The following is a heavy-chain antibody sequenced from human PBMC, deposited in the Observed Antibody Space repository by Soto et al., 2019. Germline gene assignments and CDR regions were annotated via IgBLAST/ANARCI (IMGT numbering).Heavy chain of an antibody. CDR1: GGTLSSYA. D-gene: IGHD3-10*01. CDR3: AGSFKYGSGTFDAFDI. CDR2: IIPIFGTT. V-gene: IGHV1-69*01. Sequence: QVQLVQSGTEVKKPGSSLKVSCKASGGTLSSYAISWVRQAPGQGLEWMGGIIPIFGTTNYAEKFRGRVSITADESTSTAYVELSSLRSEDTAVYYCAGSFKYGSGTFDAFDIWGQGTMVTVSS. J-gene: IGHJ3*02.